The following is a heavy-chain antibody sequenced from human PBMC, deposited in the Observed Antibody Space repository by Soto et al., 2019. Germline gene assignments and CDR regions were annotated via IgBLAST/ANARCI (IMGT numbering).Heavy chain of an antibody. J-gene: IGHJ4*02. V-gene: IGHV3-9*01. CDR1: GFTFDDYA. CDR2: ISGNSGII. D-gene: IGHD6-19*01. CDR3: AKGEFTSGWFPDY. Sequence: GGSLRLSCVASGFTFDDYAMHWVRQGPGKGLEWVSGISGNSGIIGYADSVKGRVTISRDNAKNSLYLQMSSLRTEDTALYYCAKGEFTSGWFPDYWGQGTLVTAPQ.